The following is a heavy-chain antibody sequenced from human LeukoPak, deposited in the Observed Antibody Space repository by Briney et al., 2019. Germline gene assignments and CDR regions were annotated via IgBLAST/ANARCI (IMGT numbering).Heavy chain of an antibody. J-gene: IGHJ3*02. V-gene: IGHV3-66*04. Sequence: PWGSLRLSCAASEFTVSSNYMSWVRQAPGKGLEWVSSIYIGGSTYYADSVKGRFTISRDNPNNTLYLQMHSLRAEDTAVYYCARHGWTGTDPLTGYYELGAFHIWGQGTMVTVSS. CDR1: EFTVSSNY. CDR3: ARHGWTGTDPLTGYYELGAFHI. CDR2: IYIGGST. D-gene: IGHD3-9*01.